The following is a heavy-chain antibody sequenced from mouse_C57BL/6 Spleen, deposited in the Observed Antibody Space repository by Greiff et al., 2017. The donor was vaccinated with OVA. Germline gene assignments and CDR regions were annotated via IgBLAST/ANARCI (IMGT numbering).Heavy chain of an antibody. CDR3: ARRDITAVVAPDY. CDR1: GYAFTNYL. Sequence: QVQLQQSGAELVRPGTSVKVSCKASGYAFTNYLIEWVKQRPGQGLEWIGVINPGSGGTNYNEKFKGKATLTADKSSSTAYMQLSSLTSEDSAVYFCARRDITAVVAPDYWGQGTTLTVSS. CDR2: INPGSGGT. D-gene: IGHD1-1*01. V-gene: IGHV1-54*01. J-gene: IGHJ2*01.